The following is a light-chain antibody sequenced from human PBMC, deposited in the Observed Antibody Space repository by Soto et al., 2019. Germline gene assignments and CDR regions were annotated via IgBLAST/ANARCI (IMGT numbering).Light chain of an antibody. Sequence: QSVLAQPPSASVSPGQSVTISCTGTSSDIGGYNYVSWYQQHPGKAPKLIIYEVSKRPSGVPDRFSGSKSGNTASLTVSGLQAEDEADYYCTSYAGSNNLVFAGGTKATVL. J-gene: IGLJ3*02. CDR1: SSDIGGYNY. CDR3: TSYAGSNNLV. V-gene: IGLV2-8*01. CDR2: EVS.